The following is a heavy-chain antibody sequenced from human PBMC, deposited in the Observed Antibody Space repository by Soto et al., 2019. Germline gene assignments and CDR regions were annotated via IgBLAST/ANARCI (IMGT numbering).Heavy chain of an antibody. D-gene: IGHD3-10*01. Sequence: PSETLSLTCAVHGGSFSGYYWDWIRQPPGKGLEWIGEVNHGGTSNYNPSLKSRAIISVDTSKNQFSLKLTSVTAEDTALYFCASSSGLRSGDLFHGLDVWGQGTTVTVSS. CDR1: GGSFSGYY. CDR2: VNHGGTS. CDR3: ASSSGLRSGDLFHGLDV. J-gene: IGHJ6*02. V-gene: IGHV4-34*01.